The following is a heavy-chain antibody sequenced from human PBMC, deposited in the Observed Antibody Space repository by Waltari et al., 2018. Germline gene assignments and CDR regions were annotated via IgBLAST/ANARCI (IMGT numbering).Heavy chain of an antibody. CDR2: INHSGST. D-gene: IGHD3-10*01. J-gene: IGHJ6*03. CDR1: GGSFSGYY. Sequence: QVQLQQWGAGLLKPSETLSLTCAVHGGSFSGYYWSLLRQPPGKGLEWIGEINHSGSTNYNPSLKSRVTISVDTSKNQFSLKLSSVTAADTAVYYCARAGVSYYYMDVWGKGTTVTISS. V-gene: IGHV4-34*01. CDR3: ARAGVSYYYMDV.